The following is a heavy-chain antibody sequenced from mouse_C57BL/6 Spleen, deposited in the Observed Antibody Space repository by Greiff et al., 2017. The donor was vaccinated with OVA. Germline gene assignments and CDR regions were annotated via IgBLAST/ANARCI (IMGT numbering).Heavy chain of an antibody. CDR3: ARVPPDWYFDV. V-gene: IGHV1-26*01. J-gene: IGHJ1*03. CDR1: GYTFTDYY. Sequence: EVQLQQSGPELVKPGASVKISCKASGYTFTDYYMNWVKQSHGKSLEWIGDINPNNGGTSYNQKFKGKATLTVDKSSSTAYMELRSLTSEDSAVYYCARVPPDWYFDVWGTGTTVTVSS. CDR2: INPNNGGT.